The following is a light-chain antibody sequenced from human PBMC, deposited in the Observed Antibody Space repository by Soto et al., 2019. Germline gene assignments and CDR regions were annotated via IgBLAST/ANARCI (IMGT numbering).Light chain of an antibody. CDR3: QQYNNWPPTWT. J-gene: IGKJ1*01. Sequence: VMTQSPDTLSVSPGERATLSCRASETVRSNLAWYQQKPGQAPRLLIYGVSTRATGIPARFSGSGSGTEFTLTISSLQSEDFAVYYCQQYNNWPPTWTFGQGTKVDIK. CDR1: ETVRSN. V-gene: IGKV3-15*01. CDR2: GVS.